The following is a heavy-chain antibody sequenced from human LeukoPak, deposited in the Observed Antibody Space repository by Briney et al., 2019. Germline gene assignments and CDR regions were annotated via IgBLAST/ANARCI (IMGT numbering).Heavy chain of an antibody. CDR1: GYTFTGYY. J-gene: IGHJ4*02. D-gene: IGHD3-22*01. V-gene: IGHV1-2*02. CDR2: INPNTGGT. Sequence: ASVKVSCKASGYTFTGYYMHWVRQAPGQGLEWMGWINPNTGGTNYAQKLQGRVTMTRDTSINAAYMELSRLKSDDTAMYYCARDRASSGFPLDSWGQGTLVTVSS. CDR3: ARDRASSGFPLDS.